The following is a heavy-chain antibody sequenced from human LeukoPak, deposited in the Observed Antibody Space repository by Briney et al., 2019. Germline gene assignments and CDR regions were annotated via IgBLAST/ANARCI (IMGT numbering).Heavy chain of an antibody. J-gene: IGHJ4*02. V-gene: IGHV3-21*01. CDR1: GFTFSSYT. D-gene: IGHD1-7*01. CDR2: ISSSSSYI. CDR3: ARERGDSSDWNFFGYDY. Sequence: PGGSLRLSCAASGFTFSSYTMNWVRQAPGKGLEWVSSISSSSSYIYYADSVKGRFTISRDNAKNSLPLQMNSLRAEDTAVYYCARERGDSSDWNFFGYDYWGQGTLVSVSS.